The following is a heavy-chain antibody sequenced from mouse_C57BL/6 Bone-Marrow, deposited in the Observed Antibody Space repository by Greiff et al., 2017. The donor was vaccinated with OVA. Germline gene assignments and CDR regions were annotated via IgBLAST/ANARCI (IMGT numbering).Heavy chain of an antibody. V-gene: IGHV14-4*01. CDR1: GFNIKDDY. J-gene: IGHJ1*03. CDR2: IDPENGDT. CDR3: TTCYFDV. Sequence: EVQRVESGAELVRPGASVKLSCTASGFNIKDDYMHWVKQRPEQGLEWIGWIDPENGDTEYASKFQGKATITADTSSNTAYLQLSSLTSEDTAVYYCTTCYFDVWGTGTTVTVSS.